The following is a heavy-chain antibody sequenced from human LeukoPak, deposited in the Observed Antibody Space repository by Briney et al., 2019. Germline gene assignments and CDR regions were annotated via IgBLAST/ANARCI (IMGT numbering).Heavy chain of an antibody. CDR2: IGSGGTT. J-gene: IGHJ4*02. Sequence: GGSLRLSCAASGFAFSNYAMSWVRQAPGKGLEWVSSIGSGGTTHYADSVKGRFTISRDNSKNTLFLQMNSLRAEDTAVYYCAKYFYDSSTYSFDYWGQGTLVTVSS. V-gene: IGHV3-23*01. CDR3: AKYFYDSSTYSFDY. D-gene: IGHD3-22*01. CDR1: GFAFSNYA.